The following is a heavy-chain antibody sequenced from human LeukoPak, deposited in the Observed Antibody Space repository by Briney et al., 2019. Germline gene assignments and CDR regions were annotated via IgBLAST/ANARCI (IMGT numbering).Heavy chain of an antibody. CDR1: GFTFSSYA. D-gene: IGHD3-3*01. CDR3: ARDFWSGYYALPDY. CDR2: ISYDGSNK. J-gene: IGHJ4*02. V-gene: IGHV3-30-3*01. Sequence: GGSLRLSCAASGFTFSSYAMHWVRQAPGKGLEWVAVISYDGSNKYYADSVKGRFTISRDNSKNTLYLQMNSLRAEDTAVYYCARDFWSGYYALPDYWGQGTLVTVSS.